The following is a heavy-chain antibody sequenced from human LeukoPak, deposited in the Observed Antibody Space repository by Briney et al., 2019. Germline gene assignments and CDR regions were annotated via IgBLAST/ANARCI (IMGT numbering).Heavy chain of an antibody. CDR3: ARAVRGTLAGADM. Sequence: ASVKVSCKASGYNFIDYFFHWMRPTPGQGPEWMGWIYPKSGVKRYAQKFQDRVTMTRDTAAYLELSSLRSDDTAVYYCARAVRGTLAGADMWGQGTAVTASS. CDR2: IYPKSGVK. J-gene: IGHJ3*02. V-gene: IGHV1-2*02. CDR1: GYNFIDYF. D-gene: IGHD3-10*01.